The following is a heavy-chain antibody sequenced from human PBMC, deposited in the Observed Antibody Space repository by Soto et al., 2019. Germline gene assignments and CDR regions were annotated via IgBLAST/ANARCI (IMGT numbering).Heavy chain of an antibody. CDR1: GGTFSRYT. CDR2: IIPILGIA. D-gene: IGHD2-15*01. Sequence: ASVKVSCKASGGTFSRYTISWVRQAPGQGLEWMGRIIPILGIANYAQKFQGRVTITADKSTSTAYMELSSLRSEDTAVYYCALLGYCSGGSCYDLNWFDPWGQGTLVTVSS. V-gene: IGHV1-69*02. J-gene: IGHJ5*02. CDR3: ALLGYCSGGSCYDLNWFDP.